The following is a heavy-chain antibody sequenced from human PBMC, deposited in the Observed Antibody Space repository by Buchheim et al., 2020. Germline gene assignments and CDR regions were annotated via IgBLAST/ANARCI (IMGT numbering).Heavy chain of an antibody. Sequence: QVQLVESGGGVVQPGRSLRLSCAASGFTFSSYGMHWVRQAPGKGLEWVAVISYDGSNKYYADSVKGRFTISRDNSKNTLYLQMYSLRAEDTAVYYCAKDARVDSWYGIYYYYYGMDVWGQGTT. CDR2: ISYDGSNK. CDR3: AKDARVDSWYGIYYYYYGMDV. J-gene: IGHJ6*02. CDR1: GFTFSSYG. D-gene: IGHD6-13*01. V-gene: IGHV3-30*18.